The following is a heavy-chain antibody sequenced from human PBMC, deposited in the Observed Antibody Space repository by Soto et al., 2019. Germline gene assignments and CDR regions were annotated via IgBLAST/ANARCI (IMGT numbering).Heavy chain of an antibody. V-gene: IGHV3-21*01. CDR1: GFTFSSHS. CDR3: ARMSGYDLYYYLGY. J-gene: IGHJ4*02. D-gene: IGHD5-12*01. CDR2: ISPSSSYI. Sequence: GGSLRLSCAAVGFTFSSHSMNWVRQAPGKGLEWVSSISPSSSYIYYVDSVKGRFTISRDNAKNSLYLQMNSLRAEDTAVYYCARMSGYDLYYYLGYWGQGTQVTVSS.